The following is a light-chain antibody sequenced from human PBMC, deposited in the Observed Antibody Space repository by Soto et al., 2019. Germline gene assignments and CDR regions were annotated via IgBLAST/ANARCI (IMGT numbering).Light chain of an antibody. Sequence: QSVLTQPASVSGSPGQSITISCTGTSGDVGGYNYVSWYQQHPGKAPKLMIYDVSNRPSGVSSRFSGSKSGNTASLTISGLQAEDEADYYCSSYTSSSTYVFGIGTKVTVL. J-gene: IGLJ1*01. CDR3: SSYTSSSTYV. CDR1: SGDVGGYNY. CDR2: DVS. V-gene: IGLV2-14*01.